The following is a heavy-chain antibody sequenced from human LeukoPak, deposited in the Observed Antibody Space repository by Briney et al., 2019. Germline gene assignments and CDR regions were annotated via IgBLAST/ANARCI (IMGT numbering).Heavy chain of an antibody. J-gene: IGHJ3*01. CDR3: VRGGGLITVVVVNGFDL. CDR2: TSYDGGNI. D-gene: IGHD3-22*01. CDR1: GFAFNTYA. V-gene: IGHV3-30*09. Sequence: GSSLRLSCAASGFAFNTYALHWVRQAPGKGLEWLTLTSYDGGNIYYADSVKGRFAISRDNSKNTLYLEMSSLRPEDTAVYYCVRGGGLITVVVVNGFDLWGQGTVVTVSS.